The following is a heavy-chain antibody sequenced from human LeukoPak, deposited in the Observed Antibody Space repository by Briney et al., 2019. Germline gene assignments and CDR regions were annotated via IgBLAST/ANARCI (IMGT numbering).Heavy chain of an antibody. Sequence: SVKVSFKASGGTFSSYAISWVRQAPGQGLEWMGRIIPIFGTANYAQKFQGRVTITTDESTSTAYMELSSLRSEDTAVYYCARGRGYDPSLFDYWGQGTLVTVSS. J-gene: IGHJ4*02. CDR1: GGTFSSYA. V-gene: IGHV1-69*05. D-gene: IGHD5-12*01. CDR3: ARGRGYDPSLFDY. CDR2: IIPIFGTA.